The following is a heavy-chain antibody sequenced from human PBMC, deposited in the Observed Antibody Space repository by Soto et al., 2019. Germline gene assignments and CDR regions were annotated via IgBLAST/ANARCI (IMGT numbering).Heavy chain of an antibody. Sequence: PSETLSLTCTVSGGSVRGSLYSWGWIRQPPGKGLEWIGNIFYRGNTYHNPSLKSRVTISVDTSKNQFSLRLSSVTAADTAVYYCARRVMGNIWYFDYWGRGTLVTVSS. J-gene: IGHJ4*01. D-gene: IGHD2-21*01. CDR3: ARRVMGNIWYFDY. V-gene: IGHV4-39*01. CDR2: IFYRGNT. CDR1: GGSVRGSLYS.